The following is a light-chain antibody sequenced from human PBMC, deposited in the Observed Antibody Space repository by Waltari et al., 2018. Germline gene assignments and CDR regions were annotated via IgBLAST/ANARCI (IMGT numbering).Light chain of an antibody. CDR1: QNLNTF. Sequence: DIQMTQSPSTVSASLGDRVTITCRASQNLNTFLSWYQQKPGAVPNLLIYDASTLERGVPPRFSGSGSGTHFTLTISGLQPDDFATYYCQQYYDYPINFGQGTRL. CDR3: QQYYDYPIN. CDR2: DAS. J-gene: IGKJ5*01. V-gene: IGKV1-5*01.